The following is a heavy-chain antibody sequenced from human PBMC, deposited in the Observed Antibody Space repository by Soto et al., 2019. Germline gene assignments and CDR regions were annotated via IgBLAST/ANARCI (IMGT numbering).Heavy chain of an antibody. Sequence: QVQLVESGGGVVQPGRSLRLSCAASGFTFGNFGIHWVRQAPGKGLEWVADISNDGSRRYYADSVKGRFTISRDHSKNTLYLQMDSLRAEDTAVYFCARGCSGGTNCFYFDFWGQGILVTVSS. CDR3: ARGCSGGTNCFYFDF. CDR2: ISNDGSRR. CDR1: GFTFGNFG. D-gene: IGHD6-13*01. V-gene: IGHV3-30*03. J-gene: IGHJ4*02.